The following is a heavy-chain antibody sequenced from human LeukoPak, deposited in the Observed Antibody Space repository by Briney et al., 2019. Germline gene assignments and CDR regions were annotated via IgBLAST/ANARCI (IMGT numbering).Heavy chain of an antibody. V-gene: IGHV1-8*01. CDR1: GYTFTSYD. Sequence: ASVKVSCTASGYTFTSYDINWVRQAPGQGLEWMGWMNPNSGNTGYAQKFQGRVTMTRNTSISTAYMELSSLRSEDTAVYYCAREGYIAAAGTENWFDPWGQGTLVTVSS. CDR3: AREGYIAAAGTENWFDP. CDR2: MNPNSGNT. J-gene: IGHJ5*02. D-gene: IGHD6-13*01.